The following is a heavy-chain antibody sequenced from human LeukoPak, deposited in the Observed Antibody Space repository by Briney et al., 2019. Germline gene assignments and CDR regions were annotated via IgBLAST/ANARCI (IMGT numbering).Heavy chain of an antibody. D-gene: IGHD3-10*01. CDR2: ISVTSRNI. CDR3: ARGAGVNGGAFDL. Sequence: GGSLRLSCAASGFIFSDYYMNWIRQAPGKGLEWVSYISVTSRNIYYADSVKGRFTISRDNANNSLYLHMNNLRAEDTAVYYCARGAGVNGGAFDLWGQGTMVIVSS. CDR1: GFIFSDYY. V-gene: IGHV3-11*04. J-gene: IGHJ3*01.